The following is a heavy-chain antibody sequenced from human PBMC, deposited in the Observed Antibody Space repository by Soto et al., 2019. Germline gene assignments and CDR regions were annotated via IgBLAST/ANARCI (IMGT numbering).Heavy chain of an antibody. D-gene: IGHD3-10*01. CDR1: GFTFSSYS. CDR2: ISSSSSYI. CDR3: ARDYGDDAFDI. V-gene: IGHV3-21*01. J-gene: IGHJ3*02. Sequence: GGSLRLSCAASGFTFSSYSMNWVRQAPGKGLEWVSSISSSSSYIYYADSVKGRFTISRDNAKDSLYLQMNSLRAEDTAVYYCARDYGDDAFDIWGQGTMVTVSS.